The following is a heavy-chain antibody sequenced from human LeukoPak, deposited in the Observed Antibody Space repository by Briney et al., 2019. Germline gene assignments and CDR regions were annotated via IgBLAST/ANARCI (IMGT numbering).Heavy chain of an antibody. J-gene: IGHJ5*02. V-gene: IGHV4-39*07. D-gene: IGHD1-26*01. Sequence: PSETLSLTCTVSGGSISSSSYYWRWIRQPPGKGLECIGSIYYSRSTYYNPSLKSRVTISVDTSKNQFSLKLSSVTAADTAVYYCARVRPLSGSSQGRFWFDPWGQGTLVTVSS. CDR1: GGSISSSSYY. CDR2: IYYSRST. CDR3: ARVRPLSGSSQGRFWFDP.